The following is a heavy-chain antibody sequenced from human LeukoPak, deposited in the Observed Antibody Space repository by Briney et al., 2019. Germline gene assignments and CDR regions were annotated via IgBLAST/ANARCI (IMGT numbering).Heavy chain of an antibody. V-gene: IGHV1-69*13. CDR2: IIPIYGTA. D-gene: IGHD3-10*01. CDR3: ARKSGGTMVRGVISYYYMDV. CDR1: GGTFSSYA. J-gene: IGHJ6*03. Sequence: ASVKVSCKASGGTFSSYAISWVRQAPGQGLEWMGGIIPIYGTANYARKFQGRVTITADESTSTAYMELSSLRSEDTAVYYCARKSGGTMVRGVISYYYMDVWGKGTTVTISS.